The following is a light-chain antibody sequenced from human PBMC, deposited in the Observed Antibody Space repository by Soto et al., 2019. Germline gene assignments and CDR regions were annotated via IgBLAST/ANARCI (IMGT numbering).Light chain of an antibody. CDR1: SSNIGAGYD. J-gene: IGLJ1*01. Sequence: QSVLTQPPSVSGAPGQTVTISCTGSSSNIGAGYDVHWYQQLPGTAPKLLIYGNKNRPPGVPDRFSGSRSDTSASLAITGLQADDEADYYCQSYANGLSGSRVCGSGTKATVL. CDR2: GNK. V-gene: IGLV1-40*01. CDR3: QSYANGLSGSRV.